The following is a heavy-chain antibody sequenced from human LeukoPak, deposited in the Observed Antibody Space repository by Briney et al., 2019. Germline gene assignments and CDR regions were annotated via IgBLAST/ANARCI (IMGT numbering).Heavy chain of an antibody. CDR2: ISSTSSYI. V-gene: IGHV3-21*01. CDR3: ARGSGGQQLIRGYYYMDV. Sequence: GGSLRLSCAASGFTFSSYSMNWVRQAPGKGLEWVSSISSTSSYIYYADSVKGRFTISTDNAKDSLYLQMSSLRAEDTAVYYCARGSGGQQLIRGYYYMDVWGKGTTVTVSS. D-gene: IGHD6-6*01. J-gene: IGHJ6*03. CDR1: GFTFSSYS.